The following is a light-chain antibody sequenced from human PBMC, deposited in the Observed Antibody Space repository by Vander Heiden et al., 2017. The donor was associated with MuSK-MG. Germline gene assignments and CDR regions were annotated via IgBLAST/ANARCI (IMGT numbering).Light chain of an antibody. J-gene: IGLJ2*01. Sequence: QSALTQPRSVSGSPGQSVTISCTGTSSDVGAYNYVSWYQQHPGKAPNIIIYDVNKRPAGVPDRFSGYKSGTTASLTISGLKDEDEADYYCCSYAGSYVVFGGGTKLTVL. CDR1: SSDVGAYNY. CDR3: CSYAGSYVV. CDR2: DVN. V-gene: IGLV2-11*01.